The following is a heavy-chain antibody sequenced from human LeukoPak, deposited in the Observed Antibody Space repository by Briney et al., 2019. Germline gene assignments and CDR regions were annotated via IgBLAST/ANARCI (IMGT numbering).Heavy chain of an antibody. V-gene: IGHV4-30-2*01. CDR3: ARVRATTPGAFDY. D-gene: IGHD1-26*01. J-gene: IGHJ4*02. CDR2: IYHSGST. CDR1: GGSISSGGYS. Sequence: PSQTLSLTCAVSGGSISSGGYSWSWIRQPPGKGLEWIGYIYHSGSTYYNPSLKSRVTISVDRSKNQFSLKLSSVTAADTAVYYCARVRATTPGAFDYWGQGTLVTVSS.